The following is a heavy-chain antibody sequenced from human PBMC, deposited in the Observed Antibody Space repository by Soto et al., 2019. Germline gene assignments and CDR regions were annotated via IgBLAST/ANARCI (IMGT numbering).Heavy chain of an antibody. CDR2: INTYNGET. CDR3: ARGPQTSDF. Sequence: QVQLVQSGAEVKKPGASVKVSCKTSGYTFTTYSIAWVRQARGQGLEWMGWINTYNGETHYAQKFQGRLSVTAEPSTCTVYMELRGLTSDDTAVYFCARGPQTSDFWGQGTLVTVSS. V-gene: IGHV1-18*04. CDR1: GYTFTTYS. J-gene: IGHJ4*02. D-gene: IGHD2-2*01.